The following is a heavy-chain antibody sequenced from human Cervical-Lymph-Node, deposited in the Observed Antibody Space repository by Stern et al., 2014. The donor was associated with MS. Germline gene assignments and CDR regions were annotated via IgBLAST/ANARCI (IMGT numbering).Heavy chain of an antibody. D-gene: IGHD6-19*01. CDR1: GFRFSDSY. Sequence: VQLVESGGGLVKPGGSLRLSCTASGFRFSDSYMSWIRQAPGKGPEWVSHISRGGSAKYYADSVKGRFTISRDNGKDSLYLQMNSLTAEDTAVYYCAKDRGYGTAWYYFDSWGQGILVTVSS. J-gene: IGHJ4*02. V-gene: IGHV3-11*01. CDR2: ISRGGSAK. CDR3: AKDRGYGTAWYYFDS.